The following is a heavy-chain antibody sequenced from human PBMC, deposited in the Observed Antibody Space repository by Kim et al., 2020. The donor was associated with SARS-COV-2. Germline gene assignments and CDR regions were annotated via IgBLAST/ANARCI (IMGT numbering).Heavy chain of an antibody. Sequence: SVKVSCKASGGTFSSYAISWVRQAPGQGLEWMGGIIPIFGTANYAQKFQGRVTITADESTSTAYMELSSLRSEDTAVYYCARAIAWYQLPHYYYYGMDVWGQGTTVTVSS. CDR3: ARAIAWYQLPHYYYYGMDV. V-gene: IGHV1-69*13. D-gene: IGHD2-2*01. J-gene: IGHJ6*02. CDR1: GGTFSSYA. CDR2: IIPIFGTA.